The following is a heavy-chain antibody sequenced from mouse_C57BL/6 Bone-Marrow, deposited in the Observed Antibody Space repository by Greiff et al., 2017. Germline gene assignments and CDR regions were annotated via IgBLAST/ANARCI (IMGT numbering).Heavy chain of an antibody. V-gene: IGHV1-78*01. Sequence: QVQLQQSDAELVKPGASVKISCKVSGYTFTDHTIHWMKQRPEQGLEWIGYIYPRDGSTKYNEKFKGKATLTADKSSSTAYMQHNNLTSETSAVYFCASPLHYYGSSYVSDYWGQGTTLTVSS. J-gene: IGHJ2*01. CDR2: IYPRDGST. D-gene: IGHD1-1*01. CDR1: GYTFTDHT. CDR3: ASPLHYYGSSYVSDY.